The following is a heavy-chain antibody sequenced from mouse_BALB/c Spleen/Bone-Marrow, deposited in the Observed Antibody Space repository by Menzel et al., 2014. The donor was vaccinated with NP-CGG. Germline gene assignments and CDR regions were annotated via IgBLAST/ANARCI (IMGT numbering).Heavy chain of an antibody. D-gene: IGHD1-1*01. CDR1: GYTFTDYA. Sequence: QVQLQQFGAELVRPGVSVKISCKGSGYTFTDYAMHWVKQSHAKSLEWIGVISTYYGDASYNQKSKGKATMTVDKSSSTAYMELARLTSEDSAIYYCARESIYYYGSTLDYWGQGTTLTVSS. CDR2: ISTYYGDA. CDR3: ARESIYYYGSTLDY. V-gene: IGHV1S137*01. J-gene: IGHJ2*01.